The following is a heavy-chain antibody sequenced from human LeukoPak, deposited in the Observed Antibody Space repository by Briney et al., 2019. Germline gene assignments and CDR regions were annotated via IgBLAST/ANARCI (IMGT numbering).Heavy chain of an antibody. CDR3: AKESWYDSSGPHDY. D-gene: IGHD3-22*01. J-gene: IGHJ4*02. Sequence: GGSPRLSCAASGFTFSSYAMGWVRQAPGKGLEWVSAISGSGGSTYYADSVKGRFTISRDNSKNTLYLQMNSLRAEDTAVYYCAKESWYDSSGPHDYWGQGTLVTVSS. V-gene: IGHV3-23*01. CDR2: ISGSGGST. CDR1: GFTFSSYA.